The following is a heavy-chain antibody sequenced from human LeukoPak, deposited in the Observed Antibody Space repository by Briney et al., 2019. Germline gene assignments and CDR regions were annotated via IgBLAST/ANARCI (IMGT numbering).Heavy chain of an antibody. V-gene: IGHV3-23*01. CDR1: GFTFSSYA. CDR2: ISGSGGST. CDR3: ARDLTGYYSSLGY. D-gene: IGHD3-9*01. J-gene: IGHJ4*02. Sequence: GGSLRLSCAASGFTFSSYAMSWVRQAPGKGLEWASAISGSGGSTYYADSVKGRFTISRDNSKNTLYLQMNSLRAEDTAVYYCARDLTGYYSSLGYWGQGTLVTVSS.